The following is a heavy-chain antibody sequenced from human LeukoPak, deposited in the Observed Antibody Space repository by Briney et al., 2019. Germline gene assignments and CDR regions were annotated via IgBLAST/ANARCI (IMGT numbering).Heavy chain of an antibody. CDR3: AKEYCYASSGYPPFDY. D-gene: IGHD3-22*01. V-gene: IGHV3-23*01. J-gene: IGHJ4*02. Sequence: GCSLRLSCAASGFTFSGYAMSWVGQAPAKGLEGVSSISGSDGRTHYADSVKGRFTISRDNSKNTLYLQMNSLRAEDTAVYYCAKEYCYASSGYPPFDYWGQGTLVTVSS. CDR1: GFTFSGYA. CDR2: ISGSDGRT.